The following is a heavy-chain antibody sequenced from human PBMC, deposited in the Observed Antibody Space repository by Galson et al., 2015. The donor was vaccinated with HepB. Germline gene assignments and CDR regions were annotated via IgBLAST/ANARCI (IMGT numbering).Heavy chain of an antibody. Sequence: SVKVSCKASGYTFTGYYMHWVRQAPGQGLEWMGWINPNSGGTNYAQKFQGRVTMTRDMSISTAYMELSRLRSDDTAVYYCARGDGSYYNHPTPTDIDYWGQGTLVTVSS. CDR2: INPNSGGT. V-gene: IGHV1-2*02. D-gene: IGHD1-26*01. CDR1: GYTFTGYY. J-gene: IGHJ4*02. CDR3: ARGDGSYYNHPTPTDIDY.